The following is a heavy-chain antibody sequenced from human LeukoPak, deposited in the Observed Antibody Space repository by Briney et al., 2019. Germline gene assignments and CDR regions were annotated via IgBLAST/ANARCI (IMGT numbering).Heavy chain of an antibody. Sequence: GGSLRLSCAASGFTVSSNYMSWVRQAPGKGLEWVSVIYSGGSTYYADSVKGRLTISRDNSKNTLYLQMNSLRAEDTAVYYCARDHVWFGELYWGQGTLVTVSS. CDR3: ARDHVWFGELY. J-gene: IGHJ4*02. D-gene: IGHD3-10*01. V-gene: IGHV3-66*01. CDR1: GFTVSSNY. CDR2: IYSGGST.